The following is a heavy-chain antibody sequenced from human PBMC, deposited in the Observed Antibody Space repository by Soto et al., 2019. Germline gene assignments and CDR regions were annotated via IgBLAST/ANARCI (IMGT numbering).Heavy chain of an antibody. V-gene: IGHV4-34*01. CDR1: GGSFSGYY. J-gene: IGHJ1*01. D-gene: IGHD3-22*01. CDR3: ARVSYYDSSGYYYFQH. Sequence: PSETLSLTCAVYGGSFSGYYWSWIRQPPGKGLEWIGYIYYSGSTYYNPSLKSRVTISVDTSKNQFSLELSSVTAADTAVYYCARVSYYDSSGYYYFQHWGQGTLVTVSS. CDR2: IYYSGST.